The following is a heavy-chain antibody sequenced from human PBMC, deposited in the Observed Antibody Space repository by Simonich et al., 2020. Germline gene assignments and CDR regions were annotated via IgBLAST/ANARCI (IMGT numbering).Heavy chain of an antibody. V-gene: IGHV1-69*09. CDR1: GGTFSSYA. D-gene: IGHD2-15*01. CDR3: ARGGLADRRIVYYYYMDV. Sequence: QVQMVQSGAEVKKPGSSVKVACKASGGTFSSYAISRVRQALGQVLGWNGRLSPILNIGKSAPNFQGRVTSTADKSTSTAYMELSSLRSEDTAVYYCARGGLADRRIVYYYYMDVWGKGTTVTVSS. CDR2: LSPILNIG. J-gene: IGHJ6*03.